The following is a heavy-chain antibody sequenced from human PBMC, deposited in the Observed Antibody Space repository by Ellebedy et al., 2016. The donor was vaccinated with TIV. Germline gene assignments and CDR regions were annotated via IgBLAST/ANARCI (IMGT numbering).Heavy chain of an antibody. CDR1: GYTFNSYY. CDR3: ARLKSVAVTTLDY. CDR2: INPSCGRT. J-gene: IGHJ4*02. Sequence: AASVKVSCKTSGYTFNSYYMNWVRQAPGQGLEWMGMINPSCGRTSYAQKFQGRITMTTDTSTSTVYMELSSLKSEDTAVFYCARLKSVAVTTLDYWGQGILVTVSS. D-gene: IGHD6-19*01. V-gene: IGHV1-46*02.